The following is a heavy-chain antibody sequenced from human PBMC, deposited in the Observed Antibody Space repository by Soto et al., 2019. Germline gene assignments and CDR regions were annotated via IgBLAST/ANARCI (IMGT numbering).Heavy chain of an antibody. Sequence: GGSLPLSCPPSAFTFTSYLMTCVPQARGKGLEWVANMESDGSEKNYVDSVKGRFTVSRDNAKRSLYLQMNSLRVEDTAVYYCVRGLYTGSPHFFYWGQGTLVTVSS. CDR1: AFTFTSYL. CDR2: MESDGSEK. CDR3: VRGLYTGSPHFFY. D-gene: IGHD1-26*01. J-gene: IGHJ4*02. V-gene: IGHV3-7*05.